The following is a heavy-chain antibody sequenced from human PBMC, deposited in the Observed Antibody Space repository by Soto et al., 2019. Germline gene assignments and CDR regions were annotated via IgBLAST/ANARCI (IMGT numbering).Heavy chain of an antibody. CDR3: ARESYDSGGYYYNY. CDR1: GGSISSGCYY. Sequence: TLSLTCTVSGGSISSGCYYWSWIRQHPGKGLEWIGYIYYSGSTYYNPSLKSRVTISVDTSKNQFSLKLSSVTAADTAVYYCARESYDSGGYYYNYCGQRTLVTVSS. J-gene: IGHJ4*02. D-gene: IGHD3-22*01. CDR2: IYYSGST. V-gene: IGHV4-31*03.